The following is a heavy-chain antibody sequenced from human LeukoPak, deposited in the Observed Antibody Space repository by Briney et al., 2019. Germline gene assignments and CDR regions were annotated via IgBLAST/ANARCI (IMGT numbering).Heavy chain of an antibody. CDR1: GFTFSNYA. J-gene: IGHJ4*02. CDR3: ARAGPPLVAAAYYFDY. V-gene: IGHV3-23*01. D-gene: IGHD5-12*01. Sequence: GGSLRLSCAASGFTFSNYAMSWVRQGPGKGLEWVSAISGSGGSTFYADSVKGRFTISRDNSNNTLYLQMNSLRAEDTAVYYCARAGPPLVAAAYYFDYWGQGTLVTVSS. CDR2: ISGSGGST.